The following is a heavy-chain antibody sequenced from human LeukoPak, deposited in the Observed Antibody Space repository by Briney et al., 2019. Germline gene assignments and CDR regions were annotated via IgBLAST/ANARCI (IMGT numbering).Heavy chain of an antibody. D-gene: IGHD6-19*01. V-gene: IGHV1-24*01. J-gene: IGHJ4*02. CDR3: ATGSDSSGWYDFDY. CDR2: FDPEDGET. Sequence: ASVKVSCKVSGYTLTGLSMHWVRQAPGKGLEWMGGFDPEDGETIYAQKFQGRVTMTEDTSTDTAYMELSSLRSEDTAVYYCATGSDSSGWYDFDYWGQGTLVTVSS. CDR1: GYTLTGLS.